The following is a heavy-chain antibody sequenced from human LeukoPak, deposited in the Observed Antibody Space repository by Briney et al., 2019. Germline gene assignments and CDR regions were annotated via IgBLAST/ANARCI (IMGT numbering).Heavy chain of an antibody. CDR2: INHSGST. CDR1: GGSFSGYY. CDR3: ARGIERDITTEDAFDI. J-gene: IGHJ3*02. Sequence: SETLSLTCAVYGGSFSGYYWSWIRQPPGKGMEWIGEINHSGSTNYNPSLKSRVTISVDTSKNQFSLKLSSVTAADTAVYYCARGIERDITTEDAFDIWGQGTMVTVSS. V-gene: IGHV4-34*01. D-gene: IGHD3-3*01.